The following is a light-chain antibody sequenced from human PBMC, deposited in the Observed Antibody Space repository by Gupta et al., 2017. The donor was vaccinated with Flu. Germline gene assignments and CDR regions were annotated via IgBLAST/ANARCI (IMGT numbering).Light chain of an antibody. Sequence: GNNIGSKSVNWYQQKPGQAPVLVVYDDRDRPSGIPERFAGANSGNTATLTISEVEAGDEADFYCQVWDTTRAHPIFGGGTKLTVL. CDR2: DDR. CDR3: QVWDTTRAHPI. CDR1: NIGSKS. V-gene: IGLV3-21*02. J-gene: IGLJ2*01.